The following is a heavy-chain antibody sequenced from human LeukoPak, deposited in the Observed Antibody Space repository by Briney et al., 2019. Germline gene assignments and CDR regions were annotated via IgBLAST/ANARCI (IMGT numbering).Heavy chain of an antibody. CDR3: ARRGAIAEGFDP. D-gene: IGHD1-26*01. CDR1: GGSISSSSYY. CDR2: IYYSGST. Sequence: PSETLSLTCTVSGGSISSSSYYWGWIRQPPGKGLEWIGSIYYSGSTYYNPSLKSRVTISVDTSKNQFSLKLSSVTAADTAVYYCARRGAIAEGFDPWGQGTLVTVSS. V-gene: IGHV4-39*01. J-gene: IGHJ5*02.